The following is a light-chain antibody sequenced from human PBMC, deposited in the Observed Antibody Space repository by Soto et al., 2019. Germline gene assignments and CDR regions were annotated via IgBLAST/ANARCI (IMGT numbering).Light chain of an antibody. Sequence: DIQMTQSPSTLSASVGDRVTITCRASQSVSSWLAWYQQKPGKAPKLLIYKASSLESGVPSRFSGSGSGTEFTLTISSLQPDDFATYYCQQYNSYPYTFGQGTKLEIK. J-gene: IGKJ2*01. V-gene: IGKV1-5*03. CDR3: QQYNSYPYT. CDR2: KAS. CDR1: QSVSSW.